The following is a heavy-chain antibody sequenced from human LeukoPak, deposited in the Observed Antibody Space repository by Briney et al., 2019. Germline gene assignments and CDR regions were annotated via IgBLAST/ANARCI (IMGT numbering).Heavy chain of an antibody. CDR2: ISWNSGSI. CDR3: AKSGGSGNLGRYFDY. J-gene: IGHJ4*02. V-gene: IGHV3-9*01. Sequence: GRSLRLSCAASGFTFDDYAMHWVRHAPGKGLEWVSGISWNSGSIGYADSVKGRFTISRDNAKNSLYLQMNSLRAEDTALYYCAKSGGSGNLGRYFDYWGQGTLVTVSS. CDR1: GFTFDDYA. D-gene: IGHD3-10*01.